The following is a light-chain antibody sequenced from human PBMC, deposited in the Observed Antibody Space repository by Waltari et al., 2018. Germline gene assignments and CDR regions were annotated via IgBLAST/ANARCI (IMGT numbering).Light chain of an antibody. V-gene: IGKV3-11*01. J-gene: IGKJ2*01. CDR1: QSVGSY. Sequence: EIVLTQSPDTLSLSPGDTATLSCRASQSVGSYLAWYQHKPGQPPRLLIYDASNRATGVPARFRGSGSGTDFTLTISSLEAEDFAVYYCQQRSNWTPHTFGQGARLEIK. CDR2: DAS. CDR3: QQRSNWTPHT.